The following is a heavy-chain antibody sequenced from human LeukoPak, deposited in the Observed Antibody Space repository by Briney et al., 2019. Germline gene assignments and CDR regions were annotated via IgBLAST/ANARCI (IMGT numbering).Heavy chain of an antibody. V-gene: IGHV3-23*01. J-gene: IGHJ4*02. CDR1: GFSFSTYA. CDR2: ISATGGST. CDR3: ANHPLDY. Sequence: GVSLRLSCAASGFSFSTYAMSWVRQAPGKGLEWVSAISATGGSTYYAGSVKGRFTISRDNSKNTLYLQINTLRAEDTAVYYCANHPLDYWGQGTLVTVSS.